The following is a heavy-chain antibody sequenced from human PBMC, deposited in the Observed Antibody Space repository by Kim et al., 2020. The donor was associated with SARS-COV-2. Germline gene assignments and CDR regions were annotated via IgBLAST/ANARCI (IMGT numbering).Heavy chain of an antibody. CDR3: ARGGWSNTCDGGYHGMDV. CDR1: GGSFSSYG. Sequence: SVKVSCKASGGSFSSYGITWVRQAPGQGLEWMGRIIPILDIVNYAQKFQGRVTMTADKSTGTAYMELSSLTSEDTAIYYCARGGWSNTCDGGYHGMDVW. D-gene: IGHD1-26*01. J-gene: IGHJ6*01. V-gene: IGHV1-69*04. CDR2: IIPILDIV.